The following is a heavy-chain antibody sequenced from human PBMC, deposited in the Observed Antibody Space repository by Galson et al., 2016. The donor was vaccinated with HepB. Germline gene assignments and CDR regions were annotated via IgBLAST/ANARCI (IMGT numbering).Heavy chain of an antibody. CDR3: AHYRSGWFSTGPDAFDT. V-gene: IGHV2-5*02. CDR2: IYWDDDK. D-gene: IGHD6-19*01. J-gene: IGHJ3*02. CDR1: GFSLSTSGMA. Sequence: PALVKPTQTLTLTCDVSGFSLSTSGMAVAWTRQPPGKALEWFALIYWDDDKRYRPSLKSRITLTRDTYKNQVVLNMTNMDPADTATSYCAHYRSGWFSTGPDAFDTWGQGTMVTVSS.